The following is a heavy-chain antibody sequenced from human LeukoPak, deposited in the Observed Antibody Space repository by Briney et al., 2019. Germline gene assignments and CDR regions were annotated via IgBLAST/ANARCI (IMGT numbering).Heavy chain of an antibody. CDR2: LYYSGST. Sequence: SETLSLTCTVSGGSISSSSYYWGWIRQPPGKGLEWIGSLYYSGSTYYNPSLKSRVTISVDTSKNQFSLKLSSVTAADTSLYYCAQLRYHYFDYWGQGTLVTVSS. CDR3: AQLRYHYFDY. D-gene: IGHD5-18*01. CDR1: GGSISSSSYY. V-gene: IGHV4-39*01. J-gene: IGHJ4*02.